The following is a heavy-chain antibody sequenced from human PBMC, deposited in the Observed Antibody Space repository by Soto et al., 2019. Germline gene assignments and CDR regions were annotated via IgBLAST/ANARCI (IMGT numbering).Heavy chain of an antibody. J-gene: IGHJ4*02. CDR3: ARRYGSSFDY. D-gene: IGHD4-17*01. V-gene: IGHV4-59*08. CDR1: GGSISSYY. CDR2: IYYSGST. Sequence: SETLSLTCTVSGGSISSYYWSWIRQSPGKGLEWIGYIYYSGSTNYNPSLKSRVTISVDTSKNQFSLKPSSVTAADTAVYYCARRYGSSFDYWGQGTLVTVSS.